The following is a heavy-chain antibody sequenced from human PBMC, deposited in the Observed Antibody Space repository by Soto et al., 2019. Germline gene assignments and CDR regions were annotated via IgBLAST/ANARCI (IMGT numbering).Heavy chain of an antibody. CDR1: GYTFTSYA. CDR3: ARTPYYDMCQDY. Sequence: ASVKVSCKASGYTFTSYAMHWVRQAPGQRLEWMGWINANNTISDEEAGKSRLTIRKGKARNSVDRQMNSKRAEDTALYYCARTPYYDMCQDYWGQGTLVTVSS. CDR2: INANNTIS. J-gene: IGHJ4*02. V-gene: IGHV1-3*01. D-gene: IGHD3-22*01.